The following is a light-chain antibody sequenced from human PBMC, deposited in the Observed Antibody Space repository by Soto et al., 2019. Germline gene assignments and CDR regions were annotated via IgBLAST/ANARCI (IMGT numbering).Light chain of an antibody. CDR2: DAS. J-gene: IGKJ5*01. Sequence: EIVLTQSPATLSLSPGERATRSCRASQSVDTYLAWYQQKRGQAPRLLIYDASKRATGIPDRFSGSGSGTDFTHTISRLESKDFAVYYWQQYGSYAETFGQGTQVEIK. V-gene: IGKV3-11*01. CDR3: QQYGSYAET. CDR1: QSVDTY.